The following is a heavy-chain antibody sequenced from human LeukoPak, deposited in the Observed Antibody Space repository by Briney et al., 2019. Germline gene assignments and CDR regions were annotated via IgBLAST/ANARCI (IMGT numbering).Heavy chain of an antibody. J-gene: IGHJ5*02. CDR1: GGSFSGYY. CDR2: INHSRST. Sequence: SETLSLTCAVYGGSFSGYYWSWIRQPPGKGLEWIGEINHSRSTKYNPSLKSRVTISVDTSKNQFSLKLSSVTAADTAVYYCARDAVASWFDPWGQGTLVTVSS. D-gene: IGHD2-15*01. CDR3: ARDAVASWFDP. V-gene: IGHV4-34*01.